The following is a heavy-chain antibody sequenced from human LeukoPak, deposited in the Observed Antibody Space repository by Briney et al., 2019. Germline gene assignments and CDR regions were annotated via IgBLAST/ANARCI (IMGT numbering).Heavy chain of an antibody. V-gene: IGHV3-23*01. CDR1: GFAFSSQA. D-gene: IGHD6-19*01. CDR3: AKDARRTSGWYFFDY. J-gene: IGHJ4*02. Sequence: GGSLRLSCAASGFAFSSQAMGWVRQAPGKGLEWVSVISDSGSIIYYADSVKGRFTISRDNSKNTLLLQMNSLRADDTAVYYCAKDARRTSGWYFFDYWGQGTLVTVSS. CDR2: ISDSGSII.